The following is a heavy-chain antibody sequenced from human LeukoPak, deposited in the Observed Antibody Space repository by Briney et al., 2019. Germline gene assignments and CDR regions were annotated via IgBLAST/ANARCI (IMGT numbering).Heavy chain of an antibody. D-gene: IGHD3-10*01. CDR2: IIPIFGTA. Sequence: SVKVSCKASGYTFTSYDINWVRQAPGQGLEWMGGIIPIFGTANYAQKFQGRVTITADESTSTAYMELSSLRSEDTAVYYCARLTYYYGSGKVGYYFDYWGQGTLVTVSS. V-gene: IGHV1-69*13. CDR1: GYTFTSYD. J-gene: IGHJ4*02. CDR3: ARLTYYYGSGKVGYYFDY.